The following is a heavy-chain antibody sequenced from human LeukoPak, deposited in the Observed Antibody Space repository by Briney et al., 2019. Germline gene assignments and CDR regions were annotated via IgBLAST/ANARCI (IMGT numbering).Heavy chain of an antibody. CDR2: IKSKTDGATT. V-gene: IGHV3-15*01. CDR1: GFTFNHAW. CDR3: TTIGSSRYYYYFDY. D-gene: IGHD3-22*01. J-gene: IGHJ4*02. Sequence: GSLRLSCAASGFTFNHAWMSWVRQAPGKGLEWVGRIKSKTDGATTEYAAPVKGRFTISRDDSKNTLYLQMNSLKTEDTALYYCTTIGSSRYYYYFDYWGQGSLVTVSS.